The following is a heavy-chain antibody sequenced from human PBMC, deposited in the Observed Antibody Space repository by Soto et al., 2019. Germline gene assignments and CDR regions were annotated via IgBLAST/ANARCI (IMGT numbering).Heavy chain of an antibody. J-gene: IGHJ3*02. CDR1: GFTFSSYG. CDR2: IWYDGSNK. V-gene: IGHV3-33*01. Sequence: PGGSVRLSCAASGFTFSSYGMHWVRQAPGKGLEWVAVIWYDGSNKYYADSVKGRFTISRDNSKNTLYLQMNSLRAEDTAVYYCARGHSSGYSEGDAFDIWGQGIMVTVSS. CDR3: ARGHSSGYSEGDAFDI. D-gene: IGHD3-22*01.